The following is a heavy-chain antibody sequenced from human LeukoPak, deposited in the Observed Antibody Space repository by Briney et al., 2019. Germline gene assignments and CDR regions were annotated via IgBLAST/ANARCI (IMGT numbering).Heavy chain of an antibody. CDR2: IDGDGTIT. V-gene: IGHV3-74*01. CDR3: SRSQFDY. Sequence: PGGSLRLSCAASGFAFSSYWMLWVRQVPGKGLVWVSRIDGDGTITTYADIAKGRFTISRDNTNNILYLQMNSLRAEDTAIYYCSRSQFDYWGRGVLVTVSS. J-gene: IGHJ4*02. CDR1: GFAFSSYW.